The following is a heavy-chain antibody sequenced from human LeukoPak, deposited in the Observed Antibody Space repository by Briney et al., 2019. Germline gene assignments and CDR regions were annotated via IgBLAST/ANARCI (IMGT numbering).Heavy chain of an antibody. CDR2: IDPSDSYT. V-gene: IGHV5-10-1*01. CDR3: ATDYGSGSYSY. J-gene: IGHJ4*02. D-gene: IGHD3-10*01. CDR1: GYSFTSYW. Sequence: HGASLKISCKGSGYSFTSYWISWVRQMPGRGLEWMGRIDPSDSYTNYSPSFQGHVTISADKSISTAYLQWSSLKASDTAMYYCATDYGSGSYSYWGQGTLVTVSS.